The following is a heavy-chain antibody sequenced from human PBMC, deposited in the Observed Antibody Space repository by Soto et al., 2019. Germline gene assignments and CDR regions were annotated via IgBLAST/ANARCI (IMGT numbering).Heavy chain of an antibody. D-gene: IGHD6-13*01. V-gene: IGHV3-23*01. CDR2: ISGCGGST. CDR3: AKDCYSTYAFDI. Sequence: EVQLLESGGGLVQPGGSLRLSCAASGFTFSSYAMSWVRQAPGKGLEWVSAISGCGGSTYYADSVKGRFTISRDNSKNTLYLQMNSLRAEDTAVYYWAKDCYSTYAFDIWGQGTMVTVSS. J-gene: IGHJ3*02. CDR1: GFTFSSYA.